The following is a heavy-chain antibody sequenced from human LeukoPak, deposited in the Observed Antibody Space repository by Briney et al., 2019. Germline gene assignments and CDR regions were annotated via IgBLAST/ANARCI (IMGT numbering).Heavy chain of an antibody. CDR2: ISAYNGNT. CDR3: ARDIGYSGSDSLPFDY. D-gene: IGHD5-12*01. V-gene: IGHV1-18*01. Sequence: ASVKVSCKASGYTFTSYGISWVRQAPGQGLEWMGWISAYNGNTNYAQKLQGRVTMTTDTSTSTAYMELRSLRSDDTAVYYCARDIGYSGSDSLPFDYWGQGTLVTVSS. CDR1: GYTFTSYG. J-gene: IGHJ4*02.